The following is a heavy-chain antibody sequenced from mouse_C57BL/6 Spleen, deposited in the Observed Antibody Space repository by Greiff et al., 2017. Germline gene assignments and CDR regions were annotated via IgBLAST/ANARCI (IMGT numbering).Heavy chain of an antibody. CDR3: ARRTTTEYFDY. CDR1: GYTFTSYW. D-gene: IGHD1-1*01. J-gene: IGHJ2*01. Sequence: VKLQQPGAELVMPGASVKLSCKASGYTFTSYWMHWVKQRPGQGLEWIGEIDPSDSYTNYNQKFKGKSTLTVDKSSSTAYMQLSSLTSEDSAVYYCARRTTTEYFDYWGQGTTLTVSS. V-gene: IGHV1-69*01. CDR2: IDPSDSYT.